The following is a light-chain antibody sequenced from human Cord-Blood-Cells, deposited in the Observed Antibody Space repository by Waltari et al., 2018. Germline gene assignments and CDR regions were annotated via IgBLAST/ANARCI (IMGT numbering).Light chain of an antibody. V-gene: IGLV2-14*01. J-gene: IGLJ2*01. CDR1: SSDVGGYTY. CDR3: SSYTSSSTYVV. Sequence: QSALTQPASVSGSPGQSITISCPGTSSDVGGYTYVSWYQQHPGKAPKLMIYDVSNRPSGVSNRFSGSKSGNTASLTISGLQAEDEADYYCSSYTSSSTYVVFGGGTKLTVL. CDR2: DVS.